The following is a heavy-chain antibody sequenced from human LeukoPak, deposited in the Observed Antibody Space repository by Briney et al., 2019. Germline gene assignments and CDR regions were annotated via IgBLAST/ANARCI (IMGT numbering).Heavy chain of an antibody. V-gene: IGHV1-69*13. D-gene: IGHD6-13*01. J-gene: IGHJ4*02. Sequence: GASVKVSCKASGGTFSSYAISWVRQAPGQGLEWMGGIIPIFGTANYAQKFQGRVTITADESTSTAYMELSSLRSEDTAVYYCARRAAGGTYFDYWGQGTLVTVSS. CDR1: GGTFSSYA. CDR2: IIPIFGTA. CDR3: ARRAAGGTYFDY.